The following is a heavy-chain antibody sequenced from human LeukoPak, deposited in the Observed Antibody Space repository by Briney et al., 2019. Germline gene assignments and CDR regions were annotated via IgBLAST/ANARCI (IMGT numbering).Heavy chain of an antibody. D-gene: IGHD3-9*01. CDR2: LSGGGDST. CDR3: AKGYYDILTEGNYFDY. CDR1: GFTFSNYA. Sequence: GGSLRLSCAASGFTFSNYAMSWVRQAPGKGLEWVSALSGGGDSTYYADSVKGRLTISRDNPRNTLFMEMNSLRAEDTALYYCAKGYYDILTEGNYFDYWGQGTLVTVSS. J-gene: IGHJ4*02. V-gene: IGHV3-23*01.